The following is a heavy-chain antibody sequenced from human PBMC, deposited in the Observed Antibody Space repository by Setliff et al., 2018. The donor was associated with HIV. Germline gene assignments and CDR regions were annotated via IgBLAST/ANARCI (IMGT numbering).Heavy chain of an antibody. J-gene: IGHJ4*02. V-gene: IGHV3-9*01. Sequence: PGGSLRLSCAASGFTFDGYAMHWVRQAPGKGLEWVSGISWNSVTMGYADSVKGRFSIFRDNSKNSLYLQMISLRAEGAALYYCARQGNWEFDYWGQGTLVTVSS. CDR1: GFTFDGYA. D-gene: IGHD7-27*01. CDR3: ARQGNWEFDY. CDR2: ISWNSVTM.